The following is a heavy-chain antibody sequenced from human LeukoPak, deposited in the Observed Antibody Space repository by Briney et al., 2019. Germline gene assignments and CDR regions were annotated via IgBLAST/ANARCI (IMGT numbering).Heavy chain of an antibody. CDR3: ARGPWGGYSY. Sequence: KSGGSLRLSCAASGFTFSSYSMDWVRQAPGKGLEWVSSISGSTSYIYYADSMKGRFTISRDNTKNSLYLQMNSLRAEDTAVYYCARGPWGGYSYWGQGILVIVSS. CDR2: ISGSTSYI. J-gene: IGHJ4*02. CDR1: GFTFSSYS. D-gene: IGHD5-12*01. V-gene: IGHV3-21*01.